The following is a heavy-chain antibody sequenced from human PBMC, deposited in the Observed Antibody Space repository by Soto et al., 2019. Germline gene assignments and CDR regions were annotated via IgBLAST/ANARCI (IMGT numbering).Heavy chain of an antibody. D-gene: IGHD6-19*01. J-gene: IGHJ4*02. V-gene: IGHV3-23*01. CDR3: AKTVPATNY. Sequence: PGGSLRLSCAASGFTFSNYAMSWVRQAPGKGLEWVSAISGGGDSTYYTDSVKGRFTISRDNSKNTLYLQMNSLRAEDTALYYCAKTVPATNYWGQGTLVTVYS. CDR1: GFTFSNYA. CDR2: ISGGGDST.